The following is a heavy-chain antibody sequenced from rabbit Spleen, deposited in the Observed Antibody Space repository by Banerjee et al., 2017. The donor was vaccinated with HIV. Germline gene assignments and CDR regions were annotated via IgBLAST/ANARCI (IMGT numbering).Heavy chain of an antibody. CDR1: GFSFSSSYY. J-gene: IGHJ4*01. CDR2: IYAGSSGST. V-gene: IGHV1S45*01. D-gene: IGHD6-1*01. Sequence: QEQLVESGGGLVKSGASLTLTCTASGFSFSSSYYMCWVRQAPGKGLEWIGCIYAGSSGSTYYASWAKGRFTISKTSSTTVTLQMTSLTAADTATYFCARDVGYDGYDLWGPGTLVTVS. CDR3: ARDVGYDGYDL.